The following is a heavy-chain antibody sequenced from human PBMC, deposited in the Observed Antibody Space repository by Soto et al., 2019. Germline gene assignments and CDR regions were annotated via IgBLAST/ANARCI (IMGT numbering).Heavy chain of an antibody. CDR2: INHSGST. V-gene: IGHV4-34*01. CDR3: ATHRGNTFGPYDD. CDR1: GGSFSGYY. J-gene: IGHJ4*02. Sequence: SETLSLTCAVYGGSFSGYYWTWIRQPPGTGLEWIGEINHSGSTNYNPSLKSRVTISVDNSKNQFSLNLNSVTAADTAVYYCATHRGNTFGPYDDWGQGNLVTVSS. D-gene: IGHD1-7*01.